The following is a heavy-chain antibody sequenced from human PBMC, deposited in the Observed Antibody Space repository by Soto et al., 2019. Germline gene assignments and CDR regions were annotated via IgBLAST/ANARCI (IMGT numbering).Heavy chain of an antibody. Sequence: QITLKESGPTLGKPTQTLTLTCTFSGFSLTSGVVGVGWIRQPPGEALEWLALIYWNDEQYYNPSLRNRLTITRDTSKTQVVLTMPNMDPVDTATYYCAPRLPGPSGYDVWGQGTTVTVSS. CDR1: GFSLTSGVVG. V-gene: IGHV2-5*01. CDR3: APRLPGPSGYDV. CDR2: IYWNDEQ. D-gene: IGHD6-13*01. J-gene: IGHJ6*02.